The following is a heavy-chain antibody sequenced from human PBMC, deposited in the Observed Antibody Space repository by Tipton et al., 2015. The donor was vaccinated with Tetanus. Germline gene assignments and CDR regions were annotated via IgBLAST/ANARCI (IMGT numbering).Heavy chain of an antibody. V-gene: IGHV4-59*12. J-gene: IGHJ3*01. CDR3: ARGGRDAYNNPLGAFDV. CDR2: VDDSGST. D-gene: IGHD5-24*01. CDR1: GGSMSTYY. Sequence: TLSLTCTVSGGSMSTYYWSWIRQPPGKGLEWIGEVDDSGSTNYSPSLKSRVTISLDTSKNEFSLTLSSVTAADTAVYYCARGGRDAYNNPLGAFDVWGRGTTVTVSS.